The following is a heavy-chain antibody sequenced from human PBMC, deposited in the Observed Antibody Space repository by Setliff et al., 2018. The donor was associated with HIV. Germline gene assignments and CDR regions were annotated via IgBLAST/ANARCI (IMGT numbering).Heavy chain of an antibody. CDR1: GFTFTSSA. D-gene: IGHD6-13*01. J-gene: IGHJ4*02. V-gene: IGHV1-58*01. CDR3: AAPGYSSSWYYFDY. CDR2: IVVGSGNT. Sequence: GASVKVSCKASGFTFTSSAVQWVRQARGQRLEWIGWIVVGSGNTNYAQKFQERVTITRDMSTSTAYMELSSLRSEDTAVDYCAAPGYSSSWYYFDYWGQGTLVTVSS.